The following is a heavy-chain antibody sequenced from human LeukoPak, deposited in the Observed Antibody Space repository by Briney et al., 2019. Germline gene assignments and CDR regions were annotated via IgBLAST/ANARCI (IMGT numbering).Heavy chain of an antibody. D-gene: IGHD6-13*01. V-gene: IGHV3-7*01. J-gene: IGHJ6*03. CDR2: IKQDASEE. Sequence: GGSLRLSCAASGLTFSRDWMSWVRQPPGQGLEWVATIKQDASEEYYVDSVNGRFTISRDNSKNTLYLQMNSLRAEDTAVYYCAKDSKQLAFYYYYYYMDVWGKGTTVTISS. CDR1: GLTFSRDW. CDR3: AKDSKQLAFYYYYYYMDV.